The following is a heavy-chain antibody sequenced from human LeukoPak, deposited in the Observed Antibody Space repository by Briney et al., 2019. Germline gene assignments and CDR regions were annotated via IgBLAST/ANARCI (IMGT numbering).Heavy chain of an antibody. CDR2: IYSGGTT. V-gene: IGHV3-53*04. D-gene: IGHD2-15*01. Sequence: GGSLRLSCAASGFTVNSNYMSWVRQAPGKGLECVSVIYSGGTTYYADSAKGRFTISRHNSKNTLYLQMDSLRPEDTAVYYCARDLGYCSGGSCYSMAYWGQGTPVTVSS. CDR3: ARDLGYCSGGSCYSMAY. CDR1: GFTVNSNY. J-gene: IGHJ4*02.